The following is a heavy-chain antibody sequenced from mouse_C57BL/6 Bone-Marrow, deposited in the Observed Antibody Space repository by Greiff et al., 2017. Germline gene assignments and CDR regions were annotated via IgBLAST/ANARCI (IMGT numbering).Heavy chain of an antibody. CDR3: ARPLYYYGSSYGFAY. CDR2: ISSGSSTI. CDR1: GFTFSDYG. Sequence: VQLKESGGGLVKPGGSLKLSCAASGFTFSDYGMHWVRQAPEKGLEWVAYISSGSSTIYYADTVKGQFTISRDNAKNTLFLQMTSLRSEDTAMYYCARPLYYYGSSYGFAYWGQGTLVTVSA. D-gene: IGHD1-1*01. V-gene: IGHV5-17*01. J-gene: IGHJ3*01.